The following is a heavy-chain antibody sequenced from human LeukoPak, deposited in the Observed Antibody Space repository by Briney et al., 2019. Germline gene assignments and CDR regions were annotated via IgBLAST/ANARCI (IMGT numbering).Heavy chain of an antibody. CDR2: ISYSGST. J-gene: IGHJ5*02. CDR1: GDSMSSYY. D-gene: IGHD1-26*01. CDR3: AREVGASMTAGLAKNWFDP. V-gene: IGHV4-59*01. Sequence: PSETLSLTCTVSGDSMSSYYWSWIRQPPGKGLEWIAYISYSGSTKYNPSLQNRVTISIDTSKDQFSLKLSTVTAADTAVYFCAREVGASMTAGLAKNWFDPWGQGTLVTVSS.